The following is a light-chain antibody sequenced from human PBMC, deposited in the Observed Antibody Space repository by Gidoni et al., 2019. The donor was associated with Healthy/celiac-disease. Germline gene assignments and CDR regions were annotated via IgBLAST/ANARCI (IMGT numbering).Light chain of an antibody. J-gene: IGKJ1*01. CDR2: AAS. CDR3: QQANSFPRT. V-gene: IGKV1-12*01. Sequence: DIQMTQSPSSVSASVGDRGTITCRASQGISIWLAWYQKKPGKAPKLLIYAASSLQSWVPSRFSGSGSGTDFTLTISSLQPEDFATYYCQQANSFPRTFGQGTKVEIK. CDR1: QGISIW.